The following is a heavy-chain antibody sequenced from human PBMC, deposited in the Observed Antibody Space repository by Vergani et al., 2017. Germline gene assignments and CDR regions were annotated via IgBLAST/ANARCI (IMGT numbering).Heavy chain of an antibody. D-gene: IGHD3-9*01. V-gene: IGHV3-21*04. CDR3: ARDRHYDILTGYYYYYYYGMDV. CDR1: GFTFSNHN. Sequence: EVQLVESGGGLVKPGGSLRLSCAASGFTFSNHNMNWVRQAPGKGLEWVSSMSSSSSHIYYADSVKGRFTISRDNAKNSLYLQMNSLRAEDTAVYYCARDRHYDILTGYYYYYYYGMDVWGQGTTVTVSS. J-gene: IGHJ6*02. CDR2: MSSSSSHI.